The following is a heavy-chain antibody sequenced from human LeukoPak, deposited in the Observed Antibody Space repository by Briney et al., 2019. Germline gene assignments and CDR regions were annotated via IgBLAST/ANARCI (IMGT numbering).Heavy chain of an antibody. J-gene: IGHJ4*02. Sequence: PGGSLRLSCAASGFTFSSYAMSWVRQAPGKGLEWVSAISGSGGSTYYADSVKGRLTISRDNSKNTLYLQMNSLRAEDTAVYYCAILAVAGTFYDYWGQGTLVTVSS. CDR2: ISGSGGST. V-gene: IGHV3-23*01. CDR1: GFTFSSYA. CDR3: AILAVAGTFYDY. D-gene: IGHD6-19*01.